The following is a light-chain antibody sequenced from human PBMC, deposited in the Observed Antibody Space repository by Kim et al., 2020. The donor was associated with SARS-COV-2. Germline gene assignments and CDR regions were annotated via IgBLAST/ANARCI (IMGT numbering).Light chain of an antibody. Sequence: VSPGQTASITCSGDKLGDKYACWYQQKPGQSPVLVIYQDSKRPLGIPERFSGSNSGNTATLTISGTQAMDEADYYCQAWDSSTAWVFGGGTKLTVL. V-gene: IGLV3-1*01. CDR1: KLGDKY. CDR3: QAWDSSTAWV. CDR2: QDS. J-gene: IGLJ3*02.